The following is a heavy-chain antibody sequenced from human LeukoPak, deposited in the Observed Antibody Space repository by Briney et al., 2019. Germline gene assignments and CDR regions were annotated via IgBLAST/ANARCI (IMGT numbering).Heavy chain of an antibody. V-gene: IGHV5-51*01. Sequence: GESLKISCKGSGYTFTSYWIGWVRQMPGKGLEWMGIIYPGDSDTRYSPSFQGQVTISADKSISTAYLQWSSLKASDTAMYYCARHKGPLRPSNFDYRGQGTLVIVSS. CDR1: GYTFTSYW. CDR2: IYPGDSDT. J-gene: IGHJ4*02. CDR3: ARHKGPLRPSNFDY. D-gene: IGHD2-15*01.